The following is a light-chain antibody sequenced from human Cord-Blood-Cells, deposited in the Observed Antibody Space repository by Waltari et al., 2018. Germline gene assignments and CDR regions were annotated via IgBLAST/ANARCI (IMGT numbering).Light chain of an antibody. CDR2: AAS. CDR1: QSVSSY. V-gene: IGKV3-11*01. J-gene: IGKJ1*01. CDR3: QQRSYGPWT. Sequence: EIVLTQSPATLPLSPGERATLSCRASQSVSSYLAWYQQKPGQAPRLLIYAASNRATGIPARFSGSGSETDFSLTISRLVAEDFAVYYCQQRSYGPWTFGQGTKVEIK.